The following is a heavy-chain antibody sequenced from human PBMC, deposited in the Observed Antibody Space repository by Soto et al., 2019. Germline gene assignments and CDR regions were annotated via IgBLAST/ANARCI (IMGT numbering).Heavy chain of an antibody. Sequence: SETLSLTCSVSGGSVSSPNYFWVWVRRAPGKGPEWIGNIFYNGRTDYNPSLQSRVTISVDTSKNQFSLKLGSVTAADTAIYYCARGAMSAEDQSDWFDPWGHGTLVTVTS. CDR3: ARGAMSAEDQSDWFDP. J-gene: IGHJ5*02. CDR1: GGSVSSPNYF. D-gene: IGHD3-3*01. CDR2: IFYNGRT. V-gene: IGHV4-39*01.